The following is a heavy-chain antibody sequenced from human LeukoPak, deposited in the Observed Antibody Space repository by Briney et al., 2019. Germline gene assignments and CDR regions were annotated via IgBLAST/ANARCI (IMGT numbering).Heavy chain of an antibody. CDR3: ARTRLDVAFDI. V-gene: IGHV3-48*03. CDR2: IRSSPYTL. J-gene: IGHJ3*02. D-gene: IGHD6-19*01. Sequence: GGSLRLSCAASGFSLSSYEMTWVRQAPGKGLEWVSSIRSSPYTLYHADSVKGRFTTSRDNAKNSLYLQMNSLRAEDTAVYYCARTRLDVAFDIWGQGTMVTVSS. CDR1: GFSLSSYE.